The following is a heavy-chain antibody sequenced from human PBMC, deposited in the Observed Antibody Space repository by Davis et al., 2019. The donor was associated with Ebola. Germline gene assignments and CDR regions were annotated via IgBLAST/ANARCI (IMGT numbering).Heavy chain of an antibody. CDR2: IYYNGYT. CDR3: ATYSTPTSFFDD. D-gene: IGHD2-21*01. Sequence: GSLRLSCAVSGGSVSGPSHYWTWVRQSPGKPLEWIGYIYYNGYTTYNPSLKSRVTISIDTPNNQFSLRLNSMTSADTAVYYCATYSTPTSFFDDWGQGTLVTVSS. V-gene: IGHV4-61*01. J-gene: IGHJ4*02. CDR1: GGSVSGPSHY.